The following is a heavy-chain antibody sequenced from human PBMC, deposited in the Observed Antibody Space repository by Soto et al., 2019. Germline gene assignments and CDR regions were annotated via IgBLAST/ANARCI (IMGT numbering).Heavy chain of an antibody. V-gene: IGHV3-23*01. CDR3: AKRRLDYYYYMDV. J-gene: IGHJ6*03. CDR1: GFTFSSYA. Sequence: HPGGSLRLSCAASGFTFSSYAMSWVRQAPGKGLEWVSAISGSGGSTYYADSVKGRFTISRDNSKNTLYLQMNSLRAEDTAVYYCAKRRLDYYYYMDVWGKGTTVTVSS. CDR2: ISGSGGST.